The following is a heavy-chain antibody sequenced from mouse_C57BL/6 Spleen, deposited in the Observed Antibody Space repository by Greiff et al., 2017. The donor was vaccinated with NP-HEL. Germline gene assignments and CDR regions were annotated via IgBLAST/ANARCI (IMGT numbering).Heavy chain of an antibody. CDR3: ARRGTTVFDY. J-gene: IGHJ2*01. V-gene: IGHV1-82*01. D-gene: IGHD1-1*01. CDR1: GYAFSSSW. Sequence: VQLQESGPELVKPGASVKISCKASGYAFSSSWMNWVKQRPGKGLEWIGRIYPGDGDTNYNGKFKGKATLTADKSSSTAYMQLSSLTSEDSAVYFCARRGTTVFDYWGQGTTLTVSS. CDR2: IYPGDGDT.